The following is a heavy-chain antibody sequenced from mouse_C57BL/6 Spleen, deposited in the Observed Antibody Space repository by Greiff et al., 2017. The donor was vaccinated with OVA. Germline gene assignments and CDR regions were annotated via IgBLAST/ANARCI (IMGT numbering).Heavy chain of an antibody. V-gene: IGHV1-54*01. J-gene: IGHJ2*01. D-gene: IGHD2-3*01. Sequence: VHLVESGAELVRPGTSVKVSCKASGYAFTNYLIEWVKQRPGQGLEWIGVINPGSGGTNYNEKFKGKATLTADKSSSTAYMQLSSLTSEDSAVYFCARDGYYDYFDYWGQGTTLTVSS. CDR1: GYAFTNYL. CDR2: INPGSGGT. CDR3: ARDGYYDYFDY.